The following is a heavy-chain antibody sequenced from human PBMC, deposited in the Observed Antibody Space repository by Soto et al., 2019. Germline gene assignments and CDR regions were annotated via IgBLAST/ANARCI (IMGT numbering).Heavy chain of an antibody. Sequence: SVKVSCKASGGTFSSYTISWVRQAPGQGLEWMGRIIPILGIANYAQKFQGRVTITADKSTSTAYMELSSLRSEDTAVYYCARVRRLVRGVMSRYSGDWFDPWGQGTLVTVSS. J-gene: IGHJ5*02. V-gene: IGHV1-69*02. CDR1: GGTFSSYT. CDR2: IIPILGIA. CDR3: ARVRRLVRGVMSRYSGDWFDP. D-gene: IGHD3-10*01.